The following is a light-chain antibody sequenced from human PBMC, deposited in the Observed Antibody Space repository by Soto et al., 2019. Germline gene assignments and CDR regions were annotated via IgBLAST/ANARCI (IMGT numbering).Light chain of an antibody. CDR2: KAS. J-gene: IGKJ5*01. CDR3: QQYNNWPWT. Sequence: DIQMTQSPSTLSGSVGDRVTITCRASQTISSWLAWYQQKPGKAPKLLIYKASTLKSGVPSRFSGSGSGTDFTLTISSLQSEDFAVYYCQQYNNWPWTFGQGTRLEIK. V-gene: IGKV1-5*03. CDR1: QTISSW.